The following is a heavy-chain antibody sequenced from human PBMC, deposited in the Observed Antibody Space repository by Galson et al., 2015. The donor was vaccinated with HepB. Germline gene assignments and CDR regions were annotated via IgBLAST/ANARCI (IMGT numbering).Heavy chain of an antibody. Sequence: QSGAEVKKPGESLRISCKGSGYSFTNYWIAWVRQMPGKGLEWMGRIDPSDSHTNYSPSFQGHVTISTDKSISTAYLQWSSLKASDTAMYYCARHWGYEGVHWYFDLWGRGTLVTVSS. CDR2: IDPSDSHT. V-gene: IGHV5-10-1*01. CDR1: GYSFTNYW. D-gene: IGHD5-12*01. CDR3: ARHWGYEGVHWYFDL. J-gene: IGHJ2*01.